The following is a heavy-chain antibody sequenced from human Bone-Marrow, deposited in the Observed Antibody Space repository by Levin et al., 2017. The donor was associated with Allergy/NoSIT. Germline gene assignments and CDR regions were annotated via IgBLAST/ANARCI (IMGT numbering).Heavy chain of an antibody. Sequence: PGGSLRLSCAASGFTFSDYHMDWVRQAPGKGLEWVGHSRNKANSYTTDYAASVKGRLTISRADSKNLLYLQMNSLKTADTAVYCCARVRYDRGWYFDLWGRGTLVTVSS. CDR2: SRNKANSYTT. V-gene: IGHV3-72*01. CDR3: ARVRYDRGWYFDL. CDR1: GFTFSDYH. D-gene: IGHD3-22*01. J-gene: IGHJ2*01.